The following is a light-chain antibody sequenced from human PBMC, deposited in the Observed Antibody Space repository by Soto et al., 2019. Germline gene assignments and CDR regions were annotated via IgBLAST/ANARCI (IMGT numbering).Light chain of an antibody. CDR2: DVS. V-gene: IGKV3-11*01. J-gene: IGKJ3*01. CDR3: QQCVSWPQFT. CDR1: QSVCSS. Sequence: EIVLTQSPATLSLSPGERASPSCRASQSVCSSLAWYQHKPGQAPKVLIYDVSNRATGIPARFSGSGSGTDFTLTISSLEPEDFAFYYCQQCVSWPQFTFGPGTRLDI.